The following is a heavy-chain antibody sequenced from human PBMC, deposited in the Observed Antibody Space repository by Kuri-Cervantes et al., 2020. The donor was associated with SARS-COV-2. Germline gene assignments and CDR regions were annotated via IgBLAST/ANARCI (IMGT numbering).Heavy chain of an antibody. J-gene: IGHJ4*02. D-gene: IGHD4-23*01. CDR3: AKAPRPHWDGGNSGDY. CDR1: GFTFSSYA. CDR2: ISGSGGST. Sequence: ATLSLTCAASGFTFSSYAMSWVRQAPGKGLEWVSAISGSGGSTYYADPVKARCTISRDNSKNTLYLQMNSLRAEDTAVYYCAKAPRPHWDGGNSGDYWGQGTLVTVSS. V-gene: IGHV3-23*01.